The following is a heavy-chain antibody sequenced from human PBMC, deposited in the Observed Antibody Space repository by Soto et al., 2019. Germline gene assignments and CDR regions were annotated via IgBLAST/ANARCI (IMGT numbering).Heavy chain of an antibody. CDR2: IYYSGST. J-gene: IGHJ5*02. Sequence: SETLSLTCTVSGGSISSYYWSWIRQPPGKGLEWIGYIYYSGSTNYNPSLKSRVTISVDTSKNQFSLKLSSVTAADTAVYYCARISAAGRGNWFYPWGKGTLVPVSS. CDR1: GGSISSYY. CDR3: ARISAAGRGNWFYP. D-gene: IGHD6-13*01. V-gene: IGHV4-59*01.